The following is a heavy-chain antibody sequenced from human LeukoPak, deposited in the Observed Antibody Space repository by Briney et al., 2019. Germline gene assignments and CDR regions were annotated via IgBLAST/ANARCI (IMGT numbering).Heavy chain of an antibody. CDR2: SIPIFGTA. CDR3: ARDIGGSDYGDSRDAFDI. V-gene: IGHV1-69*05. J-gene: IGHJ3*02. CDR1: GGTFSSYS. D-gene: IGHD4-17*01. Sequence: GSSVKVSCMASGGTFSSYSISWVRQAPGQGPEWMGGSIPIFGTANYAQKFQGRVTITTDESTSTAYMELSSLRSEDTAVYYCARDIGGSDYGDSRDAFDIWGQGTMVIVSS.